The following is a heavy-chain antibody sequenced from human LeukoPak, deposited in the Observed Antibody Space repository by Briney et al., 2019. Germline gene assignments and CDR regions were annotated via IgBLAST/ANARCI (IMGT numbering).Heavy chain of an antibody. CDR3: ARSGRGAAGTRYISDF. D-gene: IGHD6-13*01. CDR1: GGSISNY. Sequence: PSETLSLTCTVSGGSISNYWSWIRQPPGKGLEWIGYVFSSGTTNYNPSLKGRVTLLVDTSKNQFSLELNSVTAADTAVYYCARSGRGAAGTRYISDFWGQGTLVTVSS. J-gene: IGHJ4*02. CDR2: VFSSGTT. V-gene: IGHV4-59*01.